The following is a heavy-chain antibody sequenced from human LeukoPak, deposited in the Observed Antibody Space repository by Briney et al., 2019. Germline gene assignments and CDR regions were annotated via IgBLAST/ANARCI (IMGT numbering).Heavy chain of an antibody. CDR1: GYTFTSYY. CDR3: AVIVVVPAASRRGDYYYGMDV. D-gene: IGHD2-2*01. V-gene: IGHV1-46*01. J-gene: IGHJ6*02. CDR2: INPSGGST. Sequence: ASVKVSCKASGYTFTSYYMHWVRQAPGQGLEWMGIINPSGGSTSYAQKFQGRVTMTRDTSTSTVYMELSSLRSEDTAVYYCAVIVVVPAASRRGDYYYGMDVWGQGTTVTVSS.